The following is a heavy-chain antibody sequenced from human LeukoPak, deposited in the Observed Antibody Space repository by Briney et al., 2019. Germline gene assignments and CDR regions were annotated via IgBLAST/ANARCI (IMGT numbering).Heavy chain of an antibody. CDR2: ISDNGNT. CDR1: LCTFISYA. CDR3: ARDKGQRWLQYERAFDI. V-gene: IGHV3-23*01. D-gene: IGHD5-24*01. Sequence: GGALPLSCSASLCTFISYAMSWVRQAPRKGGEWVSAISDNGNTYHAASMKGRFTIARDSSKNTLFLQMNRLRPEDAAVYYCARDKGQRWLQYERAFDIWGQGTMVTVSS. J-gene: IGHJ3*02.